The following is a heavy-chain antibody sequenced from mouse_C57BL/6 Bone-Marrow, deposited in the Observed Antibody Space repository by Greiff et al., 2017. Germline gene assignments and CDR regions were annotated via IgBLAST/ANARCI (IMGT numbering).Heavy chain of an antibody. CDR1: GYTFTSYW. J-gene: IGHJ2*01. Sequence: QVQLQESGAELVRPGTSVKLSCKASGYTFTSYWMHWVKQRPGQGLEWIGEIDPSDSYTNYNQKFKGKATLTVDTSSSTAYMQLSSLTSEDSAVYDGAARQRRLWDYFDYWGQGTTLTVSS. D-gene: IGHD3-2*02. CDR2: IDPSDSYT. V-gene: IGHV1-59*01. CDR3: AARQRRLWDYFDY.